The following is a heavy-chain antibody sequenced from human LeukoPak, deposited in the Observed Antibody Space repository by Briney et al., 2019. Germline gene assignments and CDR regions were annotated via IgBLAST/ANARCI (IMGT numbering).Heavy chain of an antibody. D-gene: IGHD7-27*01. CDR3: AKDHWAFDLDAFDI. J-gene: IGHJ3*02. Sequence: GGSLRLSCAASGFTFSSYGMHWVRQAPGKGLEWVAFIRYDGSNKYYADSVKGRFTISRDNSKNTLYLQMNSLRAEDTAVYYCAKDHWAFDLDAFDIWGQGTMVTVSS. V-gene: IGHV3-30*02. CDR1: GFTFSSYG. CDR2: IRYDGSNK.